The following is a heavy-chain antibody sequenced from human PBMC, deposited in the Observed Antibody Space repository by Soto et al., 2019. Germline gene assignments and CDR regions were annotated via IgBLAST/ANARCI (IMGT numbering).Heavy chain of an antibody. CDR3: ARARDDFWSGYYIYYYYGMDV. CDR2: INHSGST. J-gene: IGHJ6*02. CDR1: GGSFSGYY. V-gene: IGHV4-34*01. D-gene: IGHD3-3*01. Sequence: SETLSLTCAVYGGSFSGYYWSWIRQPPGKGLEWIGEINHSGSTNYNPSLKSRVTISVDTSKNQFSLKLSSVTAADTAVYYCARARDDFWSGYYIYYYYGMDVWGQGTTVTVS.